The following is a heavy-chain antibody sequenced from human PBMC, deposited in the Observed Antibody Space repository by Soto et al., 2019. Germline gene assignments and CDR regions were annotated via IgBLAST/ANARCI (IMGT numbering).Heavy chain of an antibody. J-gene: IGHJ6*02. CDR2: ISGSFCIT. D-gene: IGHD2-15*01. V-gene: IGHV3-23*01. Sequence: VGSLRLSCAASGFTFSIYAMSWVRHAPGKGLEWVSAISGSFCITYYADTVKGRFTISRDNSKNTLYLQMNSLRAEDTAVYYCAKDGYCSGGSCYIAGGMDVWGQGTTVTVSS. CDR1: GFTFSIYA. CDR3: AKDGYCSGGSCYIAGGMDV.